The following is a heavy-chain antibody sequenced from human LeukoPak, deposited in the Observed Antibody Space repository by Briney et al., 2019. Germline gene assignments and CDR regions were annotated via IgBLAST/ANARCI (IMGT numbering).Heavy chain of an antibody. D-gene: IGHD1-26*01. CDR3: ARDREPQWDYYYMDV. V-gene: IGHV4-59*01. CDR2: IYYSGST. J-gene: IGHJ6*03. CDR1: GGSISSYY. Sequence: SETLSLTCTVSGGSISSYYWSWIRQPPGKGLEWIGYIYYSGSTHYNPSLKSRVTISVDTSKNQFSLKLSSVTAADTAVYYCARDREPQWDYYYMDVWGKGTTVTVSS.